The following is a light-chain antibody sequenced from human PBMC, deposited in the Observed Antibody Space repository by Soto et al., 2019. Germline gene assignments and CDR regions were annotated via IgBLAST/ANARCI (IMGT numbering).Light chain of an antibody. Sequence: QSALTQPASVSGSPGQSITISCTGTSSDVGGYSYVSWYQQHPGKAPKLMIYEVSNRPSGVSNRFSGSKSGNTASLTISGLQAEDEADYYCSSYTSSSTLVVFGGGTKGTV. J-gene: IGLJ2*01. V-gene: IGLV2-14*01. CDR3: SSYTSSSTLVV. CDR2: EVS. CDR1: SSDVGGYSY.